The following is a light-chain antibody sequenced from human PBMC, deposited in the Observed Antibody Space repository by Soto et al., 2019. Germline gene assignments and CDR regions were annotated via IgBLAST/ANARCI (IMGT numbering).Light chain of an antibody. V-gene: IGKV4-1*01. CDR2: WAS. CDR3: HQYYSTPLT. J-gene: IGKJ4*01. CDR1: QSVLYRSDKKSY. Sequence: DIVMTQSPDSLAESLVVRATVNCKSSQSVLYRSDKKSYLAWYQQKPGQPPKLLFSWASTRESGVPDRFSGSGSGTDFTLTISRLQAEDVAVYYRHQYYSTPLTFGGGTRVEIK.